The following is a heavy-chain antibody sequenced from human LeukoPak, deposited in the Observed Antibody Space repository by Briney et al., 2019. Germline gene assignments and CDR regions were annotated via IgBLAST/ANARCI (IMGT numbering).Heavy chain of an antibody. V-gene: IGHV1-8*01. J-gene: IGHJ4*02. CDR2: MNPNNGNT. D-gene: IGHD6-19*01. CDR1: GYTFTSYD. CDR3: ARGLRIAVAGTPGY. Sequence: ASVKVSCKASGYTFTSYDINWVRQATGQGLEWMGWMNPNNGNTGYAQKFQGRVTMTRNTSISTAYMELSSLRSEDTAVYYCARGLRIAVAGTPGYWGQGTLVTVSS.